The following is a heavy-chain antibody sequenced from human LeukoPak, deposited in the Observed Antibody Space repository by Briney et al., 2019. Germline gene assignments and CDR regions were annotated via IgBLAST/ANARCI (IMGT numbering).Heavy chain of an antibody. CDR2: IYYRGDI. D-gene: IGHD6-19*01. CDR1: DGSIRTYY. Sequence: SETLSLTCSVSDGSIRTYYWSWIRQSPGQGLEWIGNIYYRGDINYNPSLKSRVIISIDTSKNQFSLKVTSLTAADTAVYYCARGSGNRYYYYGMDVWGQGTTVTVSS. CDR3: ARGSGNRYYYYGMDV. J-gene: IGHJ6*02. V-gene: IGHV4-59*01.